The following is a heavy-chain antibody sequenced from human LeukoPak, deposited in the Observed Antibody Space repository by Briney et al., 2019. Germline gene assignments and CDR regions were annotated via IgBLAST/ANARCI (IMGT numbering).Heavy chain of an antibody. Sequence: SETLSLTCAVYGGSFSGYYWSWIRQPPGKGLEWIGEINHSGSTNYNPSLKSRVTISVDTSKNQFSLKLSSVTAADTAVYYCARVRGYCSDGSCYRKRNWFDPWGQGTLVTVSS. J-gene: IGHJ5*02. D-gene: IGHD2-15*01. CDR1: GGSFSGYY. V-gene: IGHV4-34*01. CDR2: INHSGST. CDR3: ARVRGYCSDGSCYRKRNWFDP.